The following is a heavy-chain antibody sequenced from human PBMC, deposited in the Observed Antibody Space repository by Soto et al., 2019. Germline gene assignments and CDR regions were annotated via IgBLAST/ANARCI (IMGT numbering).Heavy chain of an antibody. CDR2: IYYSGST. V-gene: IGHV4-59*01. CDR3: ARVGSGWSIYY. Sequence: SETLSLTCTVSGGSISSYYWSWIRQPPGKGLEWIGYIYYSGSTNYNPSLKSRVTISVDTSKNQFSLKLSSVTAADTAVYYCARVGSGWSIYYWGQGTLVTVSS. CDR1: GGSISSYY. J-gene: IGHJ4*02. D-gene: IGHD6-19*01.